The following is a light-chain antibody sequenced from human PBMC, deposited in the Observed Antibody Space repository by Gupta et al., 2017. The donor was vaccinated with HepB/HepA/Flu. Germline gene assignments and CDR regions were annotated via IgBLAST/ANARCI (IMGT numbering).Light chain of an antibody. CDR2: LGS. CDR3: MQALQTPLT. J-gene: IGKJ1*01. CDR1: QGLLHSNGYTY. V-gene: IGKV2-28*01. Sequence: DIVMTQSPLSLPVTPGETASISCRSSQGLLHSNGYTYLDWYLQKPGQSPQVLIYLGSNRASGVPDRFSGSGSGTDFTLKISRVEAEDVGVYYCMQALQTPLTFGQGTKVEIK.